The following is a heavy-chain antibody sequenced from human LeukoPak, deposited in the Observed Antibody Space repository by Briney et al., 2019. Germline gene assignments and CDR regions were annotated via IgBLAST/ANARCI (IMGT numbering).Heavy chain of an antibody. CDR2: INPSGGST. D-gene: IGHD2-21*02. CDR3: ARAHCGGDCFTHY. Sequence: GASVKVSCKASGYTFTSYYMHWERQAPGQGLERMGIINPSGGSTSYAQKFQGRVTMTRDTSTSTVYMELSSLRSEDTAVYYCARAHCGGDCFTHYWGQGTLVTVSS. J-gene: IGHJ4*02. V-gene: IGHV1-46*01. CDR1: GYTFTSYY.